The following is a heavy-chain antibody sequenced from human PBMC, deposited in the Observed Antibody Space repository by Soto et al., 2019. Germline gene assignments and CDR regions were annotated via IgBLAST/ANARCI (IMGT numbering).Heavy chain of an antibody. D-gene: IGHD2-2*01. V-gene: IGHV4-4*07. J-gene: IGHJ6*02. CDR3: ARTQGYCTTTSCSYGMDV. Sequence: SETLSPTCTVSGASVSTYYWNWIRQPAGKGLEWIGRIYTSGSTNYNASLKSRVTMSVDTSKNQFSLKLSSVTAADSAVCYCARTQGYCTTTSCSYGMDVWGQGTTVTVSS. CDR2: IYTSGST. CDR1: GASVSTYY.